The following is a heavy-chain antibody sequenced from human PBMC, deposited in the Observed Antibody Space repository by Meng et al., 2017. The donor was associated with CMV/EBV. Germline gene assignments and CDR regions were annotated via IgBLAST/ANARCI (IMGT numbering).Heavy chain of an antibody. Sequence: QQQRQQSGPGVVKPPEPLSFTCTFSGATISSYDWSWIRQPPGKGLEWIGYIYYSGSTNYNPSLKSRVTISVDTSKNQFSLKLSSVTAADTAVYYCARTGEFGDDAFDIWGQGTMVTVSS. CDR1: GATISSYD. J-gene: IGHJ3*02. V-gene: IGHV4-59*01. CDR3: ARTGEFGDDAFDI. D-gene: IGHD3-10*01. CDR2: IYYSGST.